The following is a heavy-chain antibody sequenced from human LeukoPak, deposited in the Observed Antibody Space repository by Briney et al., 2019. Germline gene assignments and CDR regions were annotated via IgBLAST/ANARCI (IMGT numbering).Heavy chain of an antibody. J-gene: IGHJ4*02. CDR1: GGSITSSIYY. CDR2: IYYSGST. CDR3: ARNSSRSKNGGFGH. D-gene: IGHD2/OR15-2a*01. V-gene: IGHV4-39*01. Sequence: SETLSLTCNVSGGSITSSIYYWGWIRQTPGKGLDWIASIYYSGSTHYTPSLKSRVTISVDTSTNQFSLRVRSVTAADTAVYYCARNSSRSKNGGFGHWGQGTLVTVSS.